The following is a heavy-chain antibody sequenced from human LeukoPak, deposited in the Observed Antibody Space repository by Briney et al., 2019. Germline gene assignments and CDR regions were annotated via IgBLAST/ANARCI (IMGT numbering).Heavy chain of an antibody. V-gene: IGHV1-2*02. CDR3: GRNRLGKALDI. J-gene: IGHJ3*02. D-gene: IGHD7-27*01. Sequence: GASVKVPCKASGYTFTDYFIHWVRQVPGQGLEWMGWIGPKSGDTSYSQKFQGRVTVTRDTSISTAYMDLSRLRSDDTAVYYCGRNRLGKALDIWGQGTMVTVSS. CDR1: GYTFTDYF. CDR2: IGPKSGDT.